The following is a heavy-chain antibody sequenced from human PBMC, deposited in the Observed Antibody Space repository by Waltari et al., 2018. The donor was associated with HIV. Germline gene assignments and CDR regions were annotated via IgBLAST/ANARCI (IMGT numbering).Heavy chain of an antibody. V-gene: IGHV1-3*01. Sequence: QVQLVQSGAEVKKPGASVKASCKASGYTFTTYTVQWVRQAPGKRLERMGGSNCGNGNIKSSQKLQGRVTTTRDTSASTAYMELSSLRSEDTAVYYCARDSGFDYWGQGTLVTVSS. CDR3: ARDSGFDY. J-gene: IGHJ4*02. CDR1: GYTFTTYT. CDR2: SNCGNGNI. D-gene: IGHD6-25*01.